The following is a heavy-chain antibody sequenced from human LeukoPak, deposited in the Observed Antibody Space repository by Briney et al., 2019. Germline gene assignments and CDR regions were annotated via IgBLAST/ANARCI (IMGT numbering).Heavy chain of an antibody. CDR3: AREKKDYSFDY. J-gene: IGHJ4*02. Sequence: GGSLRLSCAASGFTFSSYAMHWVRQAPGKGLEWVSSISSSSSTIYYADSVKGRFTISRDNAKNSLYLQMNSLRAEDTAVYYCAREKKDYSFDYWGQGTLVTVSS. CDR2: ISSSSSTI. V-gene: IGHV3-48*01. D-gene: IGHD4-11*01. CDR1: GFTFSSYA.